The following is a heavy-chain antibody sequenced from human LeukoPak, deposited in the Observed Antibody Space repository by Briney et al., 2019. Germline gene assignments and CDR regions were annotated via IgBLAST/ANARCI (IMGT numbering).Heavy chain of an antibody. D-gene: IGHD2-15*01. CDR2: IIPIFGTA. J-gene: IGHJ4*02. CDR3: ALGIYCSGGSRKLDY. V-gene: IGHV1-69*13. Sequence: ASVKVSCKASGGTFSSYAISWVRQAPGQGLEWMGGIIPIFGTANYAQKFQGRVTITADESTSTAYMELSSLRSEDTAVYYCALGIYCSGGSRKLDYWGQGTLVTVSS. CDR1: GGTFSSYA.